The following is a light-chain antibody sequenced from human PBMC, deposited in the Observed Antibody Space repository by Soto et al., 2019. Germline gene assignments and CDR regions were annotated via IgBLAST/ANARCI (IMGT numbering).Light chain of an antibody. CDR1: SSDVGGYNY. J-gene: IGLJ2*01. CDR2: EVS. Sequence: QSAMTQPASVSGSPGQSITISCTGTSSDVGGYNYVSWYQHHPGKAPKLMIYEVSNRPSGVSNRFSGSKYGNTASLTISGLQAEDEADYYCSSYTSSNNPVIFGGGTKLTV. CDR3: SSYTSSNNPVI. V-gene: IGLV2-14*01.